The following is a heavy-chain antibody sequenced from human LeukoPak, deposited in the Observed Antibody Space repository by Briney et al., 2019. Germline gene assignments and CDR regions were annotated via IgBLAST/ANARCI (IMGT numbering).Heavy chain of an antibody. J-gene: IGHJ4*02. D-gene: IGHD6-13*01. CDR3: ARSVYDLRGQRLVPGLDY. CDR1: GFTFGSYE. CDR2: IGTIISTT. V-gene: IGHV3-48*03. Sequence: PGGSLRLSCAASGFTFGSYEVNWVRQAPGKGLEWVAYIGTIISTTYYADSVKGRFTVSRDDAKSSLYPQMSSLRAEDTAIYYCARSVYDLRGQRLVPGLDYWGQGTLVTVSS.